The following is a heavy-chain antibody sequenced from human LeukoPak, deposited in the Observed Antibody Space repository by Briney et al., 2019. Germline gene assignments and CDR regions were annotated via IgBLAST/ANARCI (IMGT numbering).Heavy chain of an antibody. CDR3: ARGGYCDSTSCRAGYYYYDYMDV. D-gene: IGHD2-2*03. CDR1: GGSFSGYY. Sequence: PSETLSLTCAVYGGSFSGYYWSWIRQPPGKGLEWIGEINHSGSTNYNPSLKSRVTISVDTSKNQFSLKLRSVTAADTAVYYCARGGYCDSTSCRAGYYYYDYMDVWGKGTTVTISS. CDR2: INHSGST. J-gene: IGHJ6*03. V-gene: IGHV4-34*01.